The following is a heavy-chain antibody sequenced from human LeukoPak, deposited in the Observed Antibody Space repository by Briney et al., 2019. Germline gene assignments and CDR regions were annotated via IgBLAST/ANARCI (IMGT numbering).Heavy chain of an antibody. Sequence: SETLSLTCTVSGGSISSSSYYWGWIRQPPGKGLEWIGSIYYSGSTYYNPSLKSRVTISVDTSKNQFSLKLSSVTAADTAVYYCATLLAMVASDAFDIWGQGTMVPSLQ. CDR1: GGSISSSSYY. CDR3: ATLLAMVASDAFDI. CDR2: IYYSGST. D-gene: IGHD5-18*01. J-gene: IGHJ3*02. V-gene: IGHV4-39*07.